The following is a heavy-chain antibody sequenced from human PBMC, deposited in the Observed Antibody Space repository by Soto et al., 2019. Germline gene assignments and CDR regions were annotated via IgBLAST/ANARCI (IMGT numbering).Heavy chain of an antibody. J-gene: IGHJ5*02. CDR1: GFTFSSYA. V-gene: IGHV3-23*01. Sequence: GGSLRLSCAASGFTFSSYAMSWVRQAPGKGLEWVSAISGSGGSTYYADSVKGRFTISRDNSKNTLYLQMNSLRAEDTAVYYCAKDWTYYYGSGSPINWFDPWGQGTLVTVSS. CDR2: ISGSGGST. CDR3: AKDWTYYYGSGSPINWFDP. D-gene: IGHD3-10*01.